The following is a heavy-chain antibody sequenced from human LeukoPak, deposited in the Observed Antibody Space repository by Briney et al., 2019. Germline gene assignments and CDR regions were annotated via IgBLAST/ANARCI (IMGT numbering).Heavy chain of an antibody. CDR3: AKGSTGYYYDY. CDR1: GFTFSNFA. J-gene: IGHJ4*02. Sequence: GGSLRLSCAASGFTFSNFAMSWVRQATGEGLDWVSTIPVSGGSTFYADSVKGRFTISRDNSKNSLFLQMNSLRAEDTAVYYCAKGSTGYYYDYWGRGTLVTVSS. V-gene: IGHV3-23*01. D-gene: IGHD3-9*01. CDR2: IPVSGGST.